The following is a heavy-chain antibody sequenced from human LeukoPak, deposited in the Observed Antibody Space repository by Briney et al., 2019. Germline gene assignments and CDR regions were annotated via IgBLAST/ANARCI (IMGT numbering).Heavy chain of an antibody. J-gene: IGHJ3*02. CDR2: MHHSGKA. CDR3: ARDTHEYGSGSYYDDTFDS. CDR1: GGSMIDHY. D-gene: IGHD3-10*01. V-gene: IGHV4-59*11. Sequence: SETLSLTCTVSGGSMIDHYWSWVRQPPGKGLEWVGYMHHSGKANSNPSLKSRVTISVDTSKSQVSLKLSSVTAADTAVYYCARDTHEYGSGSYYDDTFDSWGQGTLVTVSS.